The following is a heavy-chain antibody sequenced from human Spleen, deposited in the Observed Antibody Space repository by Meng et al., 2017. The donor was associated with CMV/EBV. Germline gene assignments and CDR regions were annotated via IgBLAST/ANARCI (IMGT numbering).Heavy chain of an antibody. CDR3: STSYGSGSYFRYRDYFDY. CDR1: GFNFSASA. J-gene: IGHJ4*02. CDR2: ISGSGGST. Sequence: GGSLRLSCAASGFNFSASAMHWVRQASGKGLEWVSAISGSGGSTYYADSVKGRFTISRDNSKNTLYLQMNSLRAEDTAVYYCSTSYGSGSYFRYRDYFDYWGQGTLVTVSS. D-gene: IGHD3-10*01. V-gene: IGHV3-23*01.